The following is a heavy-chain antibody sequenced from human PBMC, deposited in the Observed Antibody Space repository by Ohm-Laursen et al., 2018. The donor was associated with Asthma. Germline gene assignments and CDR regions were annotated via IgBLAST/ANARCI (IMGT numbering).Heavy chain of an antibody. D-gene: IGHD1-1*01. Sequence: GSLRLSCAASGFTFSNAWMSWVRQAPGKGLEWVGHIKSNTDGGTTDFAAPVKGRFTISRDDSQKTLYLQMNSLKTEDTAVYYCTTAVLTTGTHFDYWGQGTLVTVSS. J-gene: IGHJ4*02. CDR3: TTAVLTTGTHFDY. CDR1: GFTFSNAW. CDR2: IKSNTDGGTT. V-gene: IGHV3-15*01.